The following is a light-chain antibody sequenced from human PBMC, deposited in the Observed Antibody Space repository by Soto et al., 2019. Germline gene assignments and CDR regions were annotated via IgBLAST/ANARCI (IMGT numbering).Light chain of an antibody. CDR2: DVN. Sequence: QSVLTQPASVSGSPGQSITISCTGTSSDVGGYNYVSWYQQHPGKAPKLMIYDVNNRPSGVSNRFSGSKSGNTASLTISGLQAEDEADYYCSSYTSSSTLEFGGGTKVTVL. CDR3: SSYTSSSTLE. V-gene: IGLV2-14*01. J-gene: IGLJ2*01. CDR1: SSDVGGYNY.